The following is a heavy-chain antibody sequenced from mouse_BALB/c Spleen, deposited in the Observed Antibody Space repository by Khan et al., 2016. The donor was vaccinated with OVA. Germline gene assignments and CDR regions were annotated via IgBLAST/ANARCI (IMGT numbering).Heavy chain of an antibody. CDR2: INPSNGDT. CDR1: GYTFTSYY. D-gene: IGHD2-2*01. V-gene: IGHV1-53*01. Sequence: QVQLQQSGAELVKPGASVKLSCKAAGYTFTSYYMYWVKQRPGQGLEWIGDINPSNGDTYFNEKFKNKATLTVDKSSSTTYMQLSSLTSEDSAVYYCKRGGYGCFASWGQGTLVTVSA. J-gene: IGHJ3*01. CDR3: KRGGYGCFAS.